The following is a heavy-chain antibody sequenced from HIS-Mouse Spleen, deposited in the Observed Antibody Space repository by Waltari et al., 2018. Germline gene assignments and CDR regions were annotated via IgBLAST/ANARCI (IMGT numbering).Heavy chain of an antibody. J-gene: IGHJ4*02. CDR2: INHSGST. CDR3: ARMGPASGSYGDY. V-gene: IGHV4-34*01. Sequence: QVQLQQWGAGLLKPSETLSLTCAVYGGSFSGYYWSWIRQPPGKGLEWIGEINHSGSTNSHPSLKGRVTISVDTSKNQFSLKLSSVTAADTAVYYCARMGPASGSYGDYWGQGTLVTVSS. CDR1: GGSFSGYY. D-gene: IGHD1-26*01.